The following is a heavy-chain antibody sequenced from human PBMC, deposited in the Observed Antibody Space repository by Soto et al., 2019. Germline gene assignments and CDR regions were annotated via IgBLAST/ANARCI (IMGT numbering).Heavy chain of an antibody. CDR2: ISSSSSYI. Sequence: ESGGGLVKPGGSLRLSCAASGFTFSSYSMNWVRQAPGKGLEWVSSISSSSSYIYYADSVKGRFTISRDNAKNSLYLQMNSLRAEDTAVYYCARGHPSAGYSSGSDYWGQGTLVTVSS. V-gene: IGHV3-21*01. D-gene: IGHD6-19*01. CDR3: ARGHPSAGYSSGSDY. CDR1: GFTFSSYS. J-gene: IGHJ4*02.